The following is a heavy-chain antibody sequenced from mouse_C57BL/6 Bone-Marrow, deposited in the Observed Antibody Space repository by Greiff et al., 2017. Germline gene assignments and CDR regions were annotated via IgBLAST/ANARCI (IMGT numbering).Heavy chain of an antibody. J-gene: IGHJ4*01. D-gene: IGHD2-3*01. Sequence: VQLKQSGAELVRPGASVKLSCTASGFNIKDDYMHWVKQRPEQGLEWIGWIDPENGDTEYASKFQGKATITADTSSNTAYLQLSSLTSEDTAVYYCTTGPVYDYDGMDYWGQGTSVTVSS. V-gene: IGHV14-4*01. CDR2: IDPENGDT. CDR1: GFNIKDDY. CDR3: TTGPVYDYDGMDY.